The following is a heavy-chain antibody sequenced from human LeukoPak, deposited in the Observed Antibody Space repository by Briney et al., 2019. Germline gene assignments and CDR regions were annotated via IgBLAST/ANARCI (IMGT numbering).Heavy chain of an antibody. Sequence: GSVKVSCKASGYTFTSYAMNWVRQAAGQGLEGMGWINANTGKPEYAQGFRGRFVFSLDTTVSTEYLHISRPKAEDTAAYFSARSLAAAGHTDVWGKGTTVTVSS. D-gene: IGHD6-13*01. J-gene: IGHJ6*03. CDR2: INANTGKP. V-gene: IGHV7-4-1*02. CDR3: ARSLAAAGHTDV. CDR1: GYTFTSYA.